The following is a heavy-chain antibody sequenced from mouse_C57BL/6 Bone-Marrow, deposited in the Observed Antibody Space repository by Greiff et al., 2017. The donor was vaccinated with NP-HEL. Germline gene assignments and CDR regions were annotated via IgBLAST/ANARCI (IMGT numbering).Heavy chain of an antibody. CDR1: GFTFSDFY. Sequence: VPLVESGGGLVQSGRSLRLSCATSGFTFSDFYLEWVRQAPGKGLEWIAASRNKANDYTTEYSASVKGRFIVSRDTSQSILYIQMNALRAEDTAIYYCARDAIYYFPFAYWGQGTLVTVSA. J-gene: IGHJ3*01. V-gene: IGHV7-1*01. CDR2: SRNKANDYTT. D-gene: IGHD1-1*01. CDR3: ARDAIYYFPFAY.